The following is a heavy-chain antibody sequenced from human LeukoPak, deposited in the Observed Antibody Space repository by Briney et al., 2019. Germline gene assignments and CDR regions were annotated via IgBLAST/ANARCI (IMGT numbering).Heavy chain of an antibody. J-gene: IGHJ4*02. D-gene: IGHD5-12*01. V-gene: IGHV1-18*01. CDR3: ARGSIVATTGVDY. CDR1: GYTFSFYG. Sequence: ASVKVSCKASGYTFSFYGINWVRQAPGQGLEWMGWISTNTGDRNYAQRLQGRVTMTTDTSTSTAYMELRSLRSDDTAVYYCARGSIVATTGVDYWGQGTLVTVSS. CDR2: ISTNTGDR.